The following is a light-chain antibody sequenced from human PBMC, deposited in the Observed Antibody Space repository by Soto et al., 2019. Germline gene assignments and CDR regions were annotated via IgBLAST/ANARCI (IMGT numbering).Light chain of an antibody. Sequence: DIVMSQSPDSLAVSLGERATINCKSSQSVKNYLAWYQQKPGQPPLLLIFWSSTRESGVPDRFSGSGSGTDFTLTISSLQSDDVAVYYCQQYYSTPPTFGQGTKVEIK. CDR3: QQYYSTPPT. CDR1: QSVKNY. CDR2: WSS. V-gene: IGKV4-1*01. J-gene: IGKJ1*01.